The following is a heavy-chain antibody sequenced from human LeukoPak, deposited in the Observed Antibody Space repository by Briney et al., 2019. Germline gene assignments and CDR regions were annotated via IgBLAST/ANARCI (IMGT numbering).Heavy chain of an antibody. V-gene: IGHV3-23*01. CDR1: AFTFNTFDNFA. Sequence: GGPLRLSCSVSAFTFNTFDNFAMNWVRQAPGKGLEWVSGITNGGSTYYGDSVKGRFTISRDNSKNTLYLQMNSLRAEDTAVYYCAREYMDVWGKGTTVSISS. J-gene: IGHJ6*03. CDR2: ITNGGST. CDR3: AREYMDV.